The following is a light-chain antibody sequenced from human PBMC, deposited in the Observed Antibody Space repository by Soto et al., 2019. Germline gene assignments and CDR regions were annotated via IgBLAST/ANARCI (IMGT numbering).Light chain of an antibody. V-gene: IGLV2-14*01. CDR3: FSSTSSGTYV. J-gene: IGLJ1*01. CDR2: AVT. CDR1: SSDVGGYNY. Sequence: QSVLTQPASVSGSPGQSITISCTGTSSDVGGYNYVSWYQQHPGKAPKLMIYAVTDRPSGVSNRFSGSKSGNTASLTISGLQAEEETDYYCFSSTSSGTYVFGTGTKVTVL.